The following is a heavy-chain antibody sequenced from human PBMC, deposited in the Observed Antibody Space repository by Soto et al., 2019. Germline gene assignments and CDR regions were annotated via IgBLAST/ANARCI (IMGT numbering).Heavy chain of an antibody. Sequence: SSEPLYLTCTVSGGSISSCGYYWSWIRQHPGKGLEWIGYIYYSGSTYYNPSLKSRVTISVDTSKNQFSLKLSSVTAADTAVYYGARVVANDVCNGPGTYIWFDPSGRGSGVTFCS. V-gene: IGHV4-31*03. CDR3: ARVVANDVCNGPGTYIWFDP. J-gene: IGHJ5*02. CDR1: GGSISSCGYY. D-gene: IGHD1-1*01. CDR2: IYYSGST.